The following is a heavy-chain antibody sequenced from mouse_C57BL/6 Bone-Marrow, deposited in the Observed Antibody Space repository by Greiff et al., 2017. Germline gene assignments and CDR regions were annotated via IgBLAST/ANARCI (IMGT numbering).Heavy chain of an antibody. CDR2: IYPRSGNT. D-gene: IGHD3-3*01. V-gene: IGHV1-81*01. CDR1: GYTFTSYG. Sequence: VQLVESGAELARPGASVKLSCKASGYTFTSYGISWVKQRPGQGLEWIGEIYPRSGNTYYNEKFKGKATLTADKSSSTAYMELRSLTSEDSAVYFCARVGPRRGYFDYWGQGTTLTVSS. CDR3: ARVGPRRGYFDY. J-gene: IGHJ2*01.